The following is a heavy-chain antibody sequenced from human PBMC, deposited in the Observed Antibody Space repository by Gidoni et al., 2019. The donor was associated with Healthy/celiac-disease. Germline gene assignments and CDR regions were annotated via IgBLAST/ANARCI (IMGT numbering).Heavy chain of an antibody. CDR2: IYYSGST. V-gene: IGHV4-39*07. Sequence: QLQLQESGPGLVKPSETLSLTCTVSGGSISSSRYYWGWIRQPPGKGLEWIGSIYYSGSTYYNPSLKSRVTISVDTSKNQFSLKLSSVTAADTAVYYCARDGSGSYYNVGWFDPWGQGTLVTVSS. J-gene: IGHJ5*02. D-gene: IGHD3-10*01. CDR3: ARDGSGSYYNVGWFDP. CDR1: GGSISSSRYY.